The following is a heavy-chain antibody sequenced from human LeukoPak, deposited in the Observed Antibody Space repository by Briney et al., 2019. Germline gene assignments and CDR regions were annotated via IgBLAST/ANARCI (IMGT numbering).Heavy chain of an antibody. CDR2: ISGSGSST. J-gene: IGHJ3*02. V-gene: IGHV3-23*01. D-gene: IGHD3-3*01. CDR1: GFTFRSYA. CDR3: ARVDDDLDAFDI. Sequence: GGSLRLSCAASGFTFRSYAMNWVRQAPGKGLEWVSVISGSGSSTYYADSVKGRFTISRDNAKNSLFLQMSSLRSEDTAVYFCARVDDDLDAFDIWGQGTMVTVSS.